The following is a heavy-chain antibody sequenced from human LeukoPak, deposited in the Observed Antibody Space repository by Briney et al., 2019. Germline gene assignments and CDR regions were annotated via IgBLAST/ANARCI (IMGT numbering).Heavy chain of an antibody. D-gene: IGHD4-17*01. CDR1: GYTFTSYD. CDR3: ARVPPVEYGDYVGRAFDI. CDR2: MNPNSGNT. J-gene: IGHJ3*02. V-gene: IGHV1-8*03. Sequence: ASVKVSCKASGYTFTSYDINWVRQATGQGLEWMGWMNPNSGNTGYAQKFQGRVTITRNTSISTAYMEPSSLRSEDTAVYYCARVPPVEYGDYVGRAFDIWGQGTMVTVSS.